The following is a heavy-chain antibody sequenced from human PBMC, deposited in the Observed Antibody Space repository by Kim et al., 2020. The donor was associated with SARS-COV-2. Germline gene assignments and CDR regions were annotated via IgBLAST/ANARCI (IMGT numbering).Heavy chain of an antibody. J-gene: IGHJ6*02. CDR2: IWYDGSNK. V-gene: IGHV3-33*01. D-gene: IGHD2-2*01. CDR3: ARDLNAVPAVKGDYYYYGMGV. Sequence: GGSLRLSCAASGFTFSSYGMHWVRQAPGKGLEWVAVIWYDGSNKYYADSVKGRFTISRDNSKNTLYLQMNSLRAEDTAVYYCARDLNAVPAVKGDYYYYGMGVWGQGTSVTVSS. CDR1: GFTFSSYG.